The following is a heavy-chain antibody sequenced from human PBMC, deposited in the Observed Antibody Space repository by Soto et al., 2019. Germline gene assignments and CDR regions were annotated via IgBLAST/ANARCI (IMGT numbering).Heavy chain of an antibody. V-gene: IGHV3-23*01. CDR3: AKDRTSQYCSGGSCYSQGYEDAFDI. Sequence: GGSLRLSCAASGFTFSSYAMSWVRQAPGKGLEWVSAISGSGGSTYYADSVKGRFTISRDNSKNTLYLQMNSLRAEDTAVYYCAKDRTSQYCSGGSCYSQGYEDAFDIWGQGTMVTVSS. CDR2: ISGSGGST. D-gene: IGHD2-15*01. CDR1: GFTFSSYA. J-gene: IGHJ3*02.